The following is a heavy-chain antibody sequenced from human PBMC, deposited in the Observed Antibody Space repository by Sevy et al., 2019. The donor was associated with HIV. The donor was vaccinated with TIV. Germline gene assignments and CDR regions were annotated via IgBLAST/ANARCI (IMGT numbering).Heavy chain of an antibody. J-gene: IGHJ4*02. D-gene: IGHD6-19*01. CDR3: ANGLGGGQWLVRTFFDY. Sequence: GGSLRLSCAASGFTFSSYGMHWVRQAPGKGLEWVAFIRYDGSNKYYADSVKGRFTISRDNSKNTLYLQMNSLRAEDTAVYYCANGLGGGQWLVRTFFDYWGQGTLVTVSS. CDR1: GFTFSSYG. V-gene: IGHV3-30*02. CDR2: IRYDGSNK.